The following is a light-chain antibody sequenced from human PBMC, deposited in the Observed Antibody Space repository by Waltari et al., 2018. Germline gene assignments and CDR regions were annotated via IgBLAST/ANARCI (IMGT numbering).Light chain of an antibody. CDR2: KAN. V-gene: IGLV8-61*01. CDR1: SGSLSTTSY. Sequence: QTVVTQEPSLSVSPGGTVTLTCALSSGSLSTTSYATWYQQTPGKAPRTLVYKANALSSGVPDRFPGSILGNTAALTITGAQADDESDYYCALYMGSGIWVFGGGTRLTVL. CDR3: ALYMGSGIWV. J-gene: IGLJ3*02.